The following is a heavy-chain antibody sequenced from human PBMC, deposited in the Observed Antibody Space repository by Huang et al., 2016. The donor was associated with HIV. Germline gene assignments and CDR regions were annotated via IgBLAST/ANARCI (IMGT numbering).Heavy chain of an antibody. D-gene: IGHD5-12*01. CDR1: RFTFSNYA. Sequence: QVQLVESGGGVVQPGRSLRLSCAASRFTFSNYAMHWVLQAPGKGLEWVVCISYDGINKYDADSVKGRFTISRDNSKNTLYLQMNSLRAEDTAVYYCARDLWLRDLYYYYYMDVWGKGTTVTVSS. J-gene: IGHJ6*03. CDR3: ARDLWLRDLYYYYYMDV. V-gene: IGHV3-30-3*01. CDR2: ISYDGINK.